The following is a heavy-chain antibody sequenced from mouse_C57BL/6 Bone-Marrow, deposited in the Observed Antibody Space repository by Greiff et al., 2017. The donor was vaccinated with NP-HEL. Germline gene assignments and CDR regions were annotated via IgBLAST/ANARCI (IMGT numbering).Heavy chain of an antibody. CDR2: INPNNGGT. V-gene: IGHV1-26*01. CDR3: ARTNGNYVGY. D-gene: IGHD2-1*01. J-gene: IGHJ2*01. CDR1: GYTFTDYY. Sequence: EVQLQQSGPELVKPGASVKISCKASGYTFTDYYMNWVKQSHGKSLEWIGDINPNNGGTSYNLKFKGKATLTVDKSSSTAYMELRSLTSEDSAVYYCARTNGNYVGYWGQGTTLTVSS.